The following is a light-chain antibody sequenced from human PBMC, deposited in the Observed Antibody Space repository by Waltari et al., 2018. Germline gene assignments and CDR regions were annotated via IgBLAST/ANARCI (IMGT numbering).Light chain of an antibody. Sequence: AIRMTQSPSSLSASTGDRVTITCRASQGVSSYLDWYQQKPGKTPNLLIYAASTLQSGVPARFSGSGSGTDFSLIISCLQSEDFATYYCQQYYSYPWTFGQGTKVEI. CDR3: QQYYSYPWT. CDR2: AAS. CDR1: QGVSSY. V-gene: IGKV1-8*01. J-gene: IGKJ1*01.